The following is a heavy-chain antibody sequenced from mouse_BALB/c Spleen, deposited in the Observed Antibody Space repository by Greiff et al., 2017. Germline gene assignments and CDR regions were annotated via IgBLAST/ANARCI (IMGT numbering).Heavy chain of an antibody. CDR3: ARGGLRLYWYFDV. D-gene: IGHD1-2*01. CDR1: GDSITSGY. V-gene: IGHV3-8*02. CDR2: ISYSGST. Sequence: EVQRVESGPSLVKPSQTLSLTCSVTGDSITSGYWNWIRKFPGNKLEYMGYISYSGSTYYNPSLKSRISITRDTSKNQYYLQLNSVTTEDTATYYCARGGLRLYWYFDVWGAGTTVTVSS. J-gene: IGHJ1*01.